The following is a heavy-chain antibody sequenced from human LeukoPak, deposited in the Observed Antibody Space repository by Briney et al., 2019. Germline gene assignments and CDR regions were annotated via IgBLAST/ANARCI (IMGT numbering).Heavy chain of an antibody. J-gene: IGHJ4*02. Sequence: SSETLSLTCAVYGGSFSGYYWSWIRQPPGKGLEWIGEINHSGSTNYNPSLKSRVTISVDTSKNQFSLKLSSVTAADTAVYYCARGRSVVVVAARFDYRGQGTLVTVSS. V-gene: IGHV4-34*01. D-gene: IGHD2-15*01. CDR2: INHSGST. CDR3: ARGRSVVVVAARFDY. CDR1: GGSFSGYY.